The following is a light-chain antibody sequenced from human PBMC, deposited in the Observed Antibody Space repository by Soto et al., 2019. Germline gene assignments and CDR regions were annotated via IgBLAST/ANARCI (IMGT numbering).Light chain of an antibody. V-gene: IGLV1-44*01. CDR1: SSNIGSNT. J-gene: IGLJ1*01. Sequence: QSVLTQPPSASGAPGQRVTISCSGSSSNIGSNTVNWYQQLPGTAPKLLMSTSNQRPSGVPDRFSGSKSGTSASLAIGGLQSEEEADYYCAAWDDSLIVYVFGTGTKLTVL. CDR2: TSN. CDR3: AAWDDSLIVYV.